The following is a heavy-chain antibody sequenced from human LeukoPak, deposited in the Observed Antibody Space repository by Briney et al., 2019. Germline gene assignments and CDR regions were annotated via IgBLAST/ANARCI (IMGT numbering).Heavy chain of an antibody. CDR1: GFTFSTFA. CDR2: LSGSGTTGT. CDR3: AKGYYGGSATHFDS. J-gene: IGHJ4*02. D-gene: IGHD4-23*01. V-gene: IGHV3-23*01. Sequence: GGSLRLSCAASGFTFSTFAMSWVRQAPGKGLERVSVLSGSGTTGTYYPDSVKGRFTISRDNSKNTLFLEMNSLRAEDSALYYCAKGYYGGSATHFDSWGQGILVTVSS.